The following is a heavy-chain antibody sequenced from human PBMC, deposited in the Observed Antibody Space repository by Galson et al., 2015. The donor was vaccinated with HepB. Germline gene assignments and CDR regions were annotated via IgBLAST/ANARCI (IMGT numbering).Heavy chain of an antibody. CDR3: AREVYYGSGSYSVGSKYYFDY. CDR2: ISSSSSYI. D-gene: IGHD3-10*01. V-gene: IGHV3-21*01. CDR1: GFTFSSYS. Sequence: SLRLSCAASGFTFSSYSMNWVRQAPGKGLEWVSSISSSSSYIYYADSVKGRFTISRDNAKNSLYLQMNSLRAEDTAVYYCAREVYYGSGSYSVGSKYYFDYWGQGTLVTVSS. J-gene: IGHJ4*02.